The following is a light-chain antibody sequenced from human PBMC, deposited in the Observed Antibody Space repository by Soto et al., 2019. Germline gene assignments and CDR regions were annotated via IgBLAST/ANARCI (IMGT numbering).Light chain of an antibody. Sequence: QSALTQPASVSGSPGQSITISCTGTSSDVGGYNYVSWYQQHPGKAPKLMIYDVSNRPSGVSNRLSGSKSGNTASLTISGLQAEDEADYYCSSYTSSLYVFGTGTKLTVL. CDR3: SSYTSSLYV. J-gene: IGLJ1*01. CDR1: SSDVGGYNY. CDR2: DVS. V-gene: IGLV2-14*01.